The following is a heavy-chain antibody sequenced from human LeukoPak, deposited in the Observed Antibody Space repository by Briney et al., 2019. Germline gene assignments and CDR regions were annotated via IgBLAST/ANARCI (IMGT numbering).Heavy chain of an antibody. D-gene: IGHD3-22*01. Sequence: AASVKVSCKASGYTFTSYGISWVRQAPGQGLEWMGWISAYNGNTNYAQKPQGRVTMTTDTSTSTAYMELRSLRSDDTAVYYCAIENYYDSSGYYRWGQGTLVTVSS. CDR2: ISAYNGNT. J-gene: IGHJ5*02. CDR1: GYTFTSYG. CDR3: AIENYYDSSGYYR. V-gene: IGHV1-18*01.